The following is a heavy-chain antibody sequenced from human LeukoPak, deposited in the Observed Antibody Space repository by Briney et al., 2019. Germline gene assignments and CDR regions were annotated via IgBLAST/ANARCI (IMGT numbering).Heavy chain of an antibody. D-gene: IGHD1-26*01. J-gene: IGHJ6*02. CDR3: ARWPGSGSYGPWDYYYYGMDV. V-gene: IGHV1-2*02. CDR1: GYTFTGYY. CDR2: INPNSGGT. Sequence: APVTVSCTASGYTFTGYYMHWVRQAPGQGLEWMGWINPNSGGTNYAQKFQGRVTMTRDTSISTAYMELSRLRSDDTAVYYCARWPGSGSYGPWDYYYYGMDVWGQGTTVTVSS.